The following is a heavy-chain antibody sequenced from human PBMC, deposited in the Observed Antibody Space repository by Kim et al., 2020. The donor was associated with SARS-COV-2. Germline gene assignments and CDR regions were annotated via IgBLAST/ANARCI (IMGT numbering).Heavy chain of an antibody. CDR1: GFIFRDYP. CDR2: SRIKAYGGAT. V-gene: IGHV3-49*04. J-gene: IGHJ6*02. Sequence: GGSLRLSCRGSGFIFRDYPLTGVRQVPGKGLDWVGFSRIKAYGGATEVAASLQKRISVSRDDSNDIAYLQMNSLTTEDTAVYYCARGHVGSPGRGYYFYAMDVWGQGTTVTVSS. D-gene: IGHD1-26*01. CDR3: ARGHVGSPGRGYYFYAMDV.